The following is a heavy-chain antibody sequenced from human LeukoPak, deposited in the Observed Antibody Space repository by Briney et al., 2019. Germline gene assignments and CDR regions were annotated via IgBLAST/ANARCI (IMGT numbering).Heavy chain of an antibody. Sequence: ASVKVSCKASGYTFTSYYMHWVRQATGQGLEWMGIINPRGGSTSYAQKFQGRVTMTRATSTSTVYMELSSLRSEDTAVYYCARSNNYHESSGYYAKTRRDFDYWGQGTLVTVSS. D-gene: IGHD3-22*01. CDR3: ARSNNYHESSGYYAKTRRDFDY. J-gene: IGHJ4*02. CDR2: INPRGGST. CDR1: GYTFTSYY. V-gene: IGHV1-46*01.